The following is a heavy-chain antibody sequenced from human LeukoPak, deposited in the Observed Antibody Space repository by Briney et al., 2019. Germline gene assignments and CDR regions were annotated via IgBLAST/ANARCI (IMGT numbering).Heavy chain of an antibody. CDR2: ISGSGGST. D-gene: IGHD3-10*01. Sequence: GGSLRPSCAAPGFTFTAYAWGWVGQAPGKGREGASAISGSGGSTYYADSVKGRFTISRDNSKNTLYLQMNSLRAEDTAVYYCAKYLYPMVRGVPTHWGQGTLVTVSS. J-gene: IGHJ4*02. CDR3: AKYLYPMVRGVPTH. V-gene: IGHV3-23*01. CDR1: GFTFTAYA.